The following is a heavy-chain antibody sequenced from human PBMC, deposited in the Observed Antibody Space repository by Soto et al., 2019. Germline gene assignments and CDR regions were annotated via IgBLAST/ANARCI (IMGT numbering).Heavy chain of an antibody. J-gene: IGHJ6*02. CDR1: GGSFSGYY. Sequence: SETLSLTCAVYGGSFSGYYWRWIRQPPGKGLEWIGEINHSGSTNYNPSLKSRVTISVDTSKNQFSLKLSSVTAADTAVYYCARVGVCSGGSCYTYSYYYYYGMDVWGQGTTVT. D-gene: IGHD2-15*01. V-gene: IGHV4-34*01. CDR2: INHSGST. CDR3: ARVGVCSGGSCYTYSYYYYYGMDV.